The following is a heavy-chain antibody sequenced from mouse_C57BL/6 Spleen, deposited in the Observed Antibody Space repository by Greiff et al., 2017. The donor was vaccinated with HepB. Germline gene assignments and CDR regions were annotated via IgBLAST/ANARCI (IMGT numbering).Heavy chain of an antibody. CDR2: IDPSDSET. D-gene: IGHD3-2*02. Sequence: VKLQQPGAELVRPGSSVKLSCKASGYTFTSYWMHWVKQRPIQGLEWIGNIDPSDSETHYNQKFKDKATLTVDKSSSTAYMQLSSLTSEDSAGYYCARGQLRLRRYFDYWGQGTTLTVSS. J-gene: IGHJ2*01. CDR1: GYTFTSYW. CDR3: ARGQLRLRRYFDY. V-gene: IGHV1-52*01.